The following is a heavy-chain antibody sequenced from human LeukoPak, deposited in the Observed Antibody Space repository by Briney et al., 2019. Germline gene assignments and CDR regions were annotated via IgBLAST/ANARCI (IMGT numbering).Heavy chain of an antibody. D-gene: IGHD3-3*01. Sequence: SQTLSLTCAISGDSVSSNSVPWNWIRQSPSRGLEWLGSTYYRSKWYNDYALSVKSRITINPDKSKNQFSLQLNSVTPEDTAVYYRARRPYEGSFDYWGQGTLVTVSS. CDR1: GDSVSSNSVP. J-gene: IGHJ4*02. V-gene: IGHV6-1*01. CDR3: ARRPYEGSFDY. CDR2: TYYRSKWYN.